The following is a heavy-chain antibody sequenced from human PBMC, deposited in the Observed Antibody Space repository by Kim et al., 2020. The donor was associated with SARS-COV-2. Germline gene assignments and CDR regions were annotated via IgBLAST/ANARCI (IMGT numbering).Heavy chain of an antibody. CDR1: GGSISSSSYY. J-gene: IGHJ4*02. CDR2: IYYSGST. Sequence: SETLSLTCTVSGGSISSSSYYWGWIRQPPGKGLEWIGSIYYSGSTYYNPSLKSRVTISGDTSKNQFSLKLSSVTAADTAVYYCARLQGWIQLWYFDYWGQGTLVTVSS. V-gene: IGHV4-39*01. CDR3: ARLQGWIQLWYFDY. D-gene: IGHD5-18*01.